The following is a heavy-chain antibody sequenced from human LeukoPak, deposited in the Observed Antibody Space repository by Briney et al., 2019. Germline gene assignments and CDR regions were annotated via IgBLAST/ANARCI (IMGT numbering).Heavy chain of an antibody. D-gene: IGHD6-19*01. J-gene: IGHJ4*02. CDR3: AKADTSGWYRGDF. CDR2: ISGSGGST. Sequence: GGSLRLSCAASGFTFSSYAMSWVRQAPGKGLEWVSAISGSGGSTYYADSVKGRFTISRDNSKNTLYLQMNSLRADDTAVYSCAKADTSGWYRGDFWGQGTLVTVSS. CDR1: GFTFSSYA. V-gene: IGHV3-23*01.